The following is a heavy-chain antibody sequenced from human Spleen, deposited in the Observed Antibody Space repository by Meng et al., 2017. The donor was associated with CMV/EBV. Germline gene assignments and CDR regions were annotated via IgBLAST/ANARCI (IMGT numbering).Heavy chain of an antibody. CDR2: INHSGST. CDR3: ARGRQQLGRYFDY. D-gene: IGHD6-13*01. J-gene: IGHJ4*02. Sequence: VRSHQWGAGLLKPSGTLSLTCAGYGGSFSGYYWSWIRQPPGKGLEWIGEINHSGSTNYNPSLKSRVTISVDTSKNQFSLKLSSVTAADTAVYYCARGRQQLGRYFDYWGQGTLVTVSS. V-gene: IGHV4-34*01. CDR1: GGSFSGYY.